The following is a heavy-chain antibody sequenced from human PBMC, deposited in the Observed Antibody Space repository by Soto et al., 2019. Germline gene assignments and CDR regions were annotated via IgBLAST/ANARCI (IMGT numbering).Heavy chain of an antibody. J-gene: IGHJ6*03. CDR3: ARGNYSNVNYYYYYMDV. Sequence: ASVKVSCKASGYTFTSYGISWVRQATGQGLEWMGWMNPNSGNTDYAQKFQGRVTMTRNTSTSTAYMELSSLRSEDTAVYYCARGNYSNVNYYYYYMDVWGKGTTVTVSS. V-gene: IGHV1-8*02. CDR1: GYTFTSYG. D-gene: IGHD4-4*01. CDR2: MNPNSGNT.